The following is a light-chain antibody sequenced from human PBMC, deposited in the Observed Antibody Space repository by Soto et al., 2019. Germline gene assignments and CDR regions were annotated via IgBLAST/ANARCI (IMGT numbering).Light chain of an antibody. CDR1: SSDVGSYNL. Sequence: QSVLTQPASVSGSPGQPITISWTGTSSDVGSYNLVSWYQQHPGKAPKLMIYEGSKRPSGVSNRFSGSKSGNTASLTISGLQAEDEADYYCCSYAGSVVFGGGTKVTVL. J-gene: IGLJ2*01. CDR3: CSYAGSVV. V-gene: IGLV2-23*01. CDR2: EGS.